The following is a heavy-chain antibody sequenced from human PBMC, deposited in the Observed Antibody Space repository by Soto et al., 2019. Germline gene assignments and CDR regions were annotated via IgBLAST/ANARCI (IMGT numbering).Heavy chain of an antibody. Sequence: EVQLLESGGRLVQPGGPLTVSCAASGFTSGTYAISWVRQAPRKGLEWVSGITETSRTTYYAYSVRGRFTISRDISKNTVYLQLTRLIADDTAVYYCAKDYVTVTTRYSSVSGVWGQGTMVTVSS. V-gene: IGHV3-23*01. CDR2: ITETSRTT. J-gene: IGHJ3*01. D-gene: IGHD3-22*01. CDR1: GFTSGTYA. CDR3: AKDYVTVTTRYSSVSGV.